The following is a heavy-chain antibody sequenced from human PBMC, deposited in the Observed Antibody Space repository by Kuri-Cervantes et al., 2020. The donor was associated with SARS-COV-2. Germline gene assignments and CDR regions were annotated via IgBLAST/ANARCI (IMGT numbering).Heavy chain of an antibody. Sequence: GESLKISCAASGFTFSSYSMNWVRQAPGKGLEWVSSISSSSSYIYYADSVKGRFTISRDNAKNSLYLQMNSLRAEDTAVYYCARDRSLGYQLRAYYFDYWGQGTLVTVSS. CDR1: GFTFSSYS. CDR3: ARDRSLGYQLRAYYFDY. J-gene: IGHJ4*02. V-gene: IGHV3-21*01. CDR2: ISSSSSYI. D-gene: IGHD2-2*01.